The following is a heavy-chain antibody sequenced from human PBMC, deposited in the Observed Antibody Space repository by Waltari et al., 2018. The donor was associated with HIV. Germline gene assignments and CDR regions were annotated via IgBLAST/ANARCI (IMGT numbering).Heavy chain of an antibody. Sequence: EVQLVESGGRVVRPGGSLRLSCAASGFSFDDFGMTWVRQVPGKGLEWVFTINFNCAWTGYADSVKGRFIISRDNSKNFVYLEMNNLSGEDTALYYCARGGAVASNWFDPWGQGTLVTVSS. CDR1: GFSFDDFG. CDR3: ARGGAVASNWFDP. J-gene: IGHJ5*02. D-gene: IGHD6-19*01. CDR2: INFNCAWT. V-gene: IGHV3-20*04.